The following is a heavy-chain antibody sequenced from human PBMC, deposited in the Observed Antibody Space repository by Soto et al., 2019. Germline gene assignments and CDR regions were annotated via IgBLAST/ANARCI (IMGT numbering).Heavy chain of an antibody. CDR3: ARTPWFDP. CDR2: IYYSGST. CDR1: GGSISSYY. V-gene: IGHV4-59*01. J-gene: IGHJ5*02. Sequence: SETLSLTCTVSGGSISSYYWSWIRQPPGKGLEWIGYIYYSGSTNYNPPLKSRVTISVDTSKNQFSLKLSSVTAADTAVYYCARTPWFDPWGQGTLVTVSS.